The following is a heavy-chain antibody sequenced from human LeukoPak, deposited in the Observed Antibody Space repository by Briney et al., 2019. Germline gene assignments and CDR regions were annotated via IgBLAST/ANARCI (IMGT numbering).Heavy chain of an antibody. CDR3: ARTSYDFWSGYSNFDY. Sequence: ASVKVSCKASGYTFTGYYMHWVRQAPGQGLEWMGWINPNSGGTNYAQKFQGRVTMTRDTSISTAYMELSRLRSDDTAVYYCARTSYDFWSGYSNFDYWGQGTLVTVSS. D-gene: IGHD3-3*01. V-gene: IGHV1-2*02. J-gene: IGHJ4*02. CDR1: GYTFTGYY. CDR2: INPNSGGT.